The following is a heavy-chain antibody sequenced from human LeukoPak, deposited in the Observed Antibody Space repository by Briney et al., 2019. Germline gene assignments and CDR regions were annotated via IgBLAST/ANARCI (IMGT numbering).Heavy chain of an antibody. CDR1: GYTFTGYY. CDR3: ARAESADYGDYGYFDY. V-gene: IGHV1-2*06. J-gene: IGHJ4*02. Sequence: ASVKVSCKASGYTFTGYYMHWVRQAPGQGLEWMVRINPNSGGTNYAQKFQGRVTMTRDTSISTAYMELSRLRSDDTAVYYCARAESADYGDYGYFDYWGQGTLVTVSS. CDR2: INPNSGGT. D-gene: IGHD4-17*01.